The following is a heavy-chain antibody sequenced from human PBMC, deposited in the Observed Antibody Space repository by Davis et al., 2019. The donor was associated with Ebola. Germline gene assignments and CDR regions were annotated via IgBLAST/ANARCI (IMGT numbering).Heavy chain of an antibody. J-gene: IGHJ3*02. CDR1: GGSISSGGYY. CDR3: ARDIVVVPAAAWDAFDI. D-gene: IGHD2-2*01. V-gene: IGHV4-31*03. CDR2: IYYSGST. Sequence: PSETLSLTCTVSGGSISSGGYYWSWIRQHPGKGLEWIGYIYYSGSTYYNPSLKSRVTISVDTSKNQFSLKLSSVTAADTAVYYCARDIVVVPAAAWDAFDIWGQGTMVTVSS.